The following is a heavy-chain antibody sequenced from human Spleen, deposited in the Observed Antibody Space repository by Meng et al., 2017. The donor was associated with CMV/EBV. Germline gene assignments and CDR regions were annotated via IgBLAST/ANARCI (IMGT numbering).Heavy chain of an antibody. Sequence: SVKVSCKVSGGTFSSYAISWVRQAPGQGLEWMGGIIPILGITNYVQKFQGRVTITTDESTSTAYMELSSLRSEDTAVYYCAKDLTRGADGTYFDHWGQGTLVTVSS. CDR2: IIPILGIT. CDR3: AKDLTRGADGTYFDH. J-gene: IGHJ4*02. V-gene: IGHV1-69*05. D-gene: IGHD6-13*01. CDR1: GGTFSSYA.